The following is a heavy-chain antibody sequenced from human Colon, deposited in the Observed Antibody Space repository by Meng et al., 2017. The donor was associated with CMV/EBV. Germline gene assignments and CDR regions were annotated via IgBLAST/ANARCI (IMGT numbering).Heavy chain of an antibody. J-gene: IGHJ4*02. D-gene: IGHD2-15*01. CDR3: ARGVRIVVLPNGSLDY. CDR1: GYTFTGNY. V-gene: IGHV1-2*06. Sequence: GYTFTGNYMHWVRQAPGQGLEWMGRINPNSGGTNYAQKFQGRVTMTRDTSMSTAYLELSILTSDDTAVYYCARGVRIVVLPNGSLDYWGQGTLVTVSS. CDR2: INPNSGGT.